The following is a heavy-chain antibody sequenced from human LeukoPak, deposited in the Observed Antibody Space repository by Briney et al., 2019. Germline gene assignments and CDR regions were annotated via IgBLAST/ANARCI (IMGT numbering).Heavy chain of an antibody. CDR3: ARESGACSGGYCYGRVFEI. J-gene: IGHJ3*02. Sequence: PGGSLRLSCAASGFTFSSYAMSWVRQAPGKGLEWVSAISGSGGSTYYADSVKGRFTISRDNSKNTLYLQMNSLRAEDTAVYYCARESGACSGGYCYGRVFEIWGRGTVVIVSS. D-gene: IGHD2-15*01. CDR2: ISGSGGST. V-gene: IGHV3-23*01. CDR1: GFTFSSYA.